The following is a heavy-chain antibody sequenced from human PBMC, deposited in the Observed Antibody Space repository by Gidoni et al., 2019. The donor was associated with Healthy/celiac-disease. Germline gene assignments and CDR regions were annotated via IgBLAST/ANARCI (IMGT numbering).Heavy chain of an antibody. V-gene: IGHV4-59*01. CDR3: ARDRYCGGDCDAFDI. D-gene: IGHD2-21*02. CDR2: IYYSGST. J-gene: IGHJ3*02. CDR1: GGSISSYY. Sequence: QEQLQESGPGLVKPSETLSLTCTVSGGSISSYYWSWIRQPPGKGLEWIGYIYYSGSTHYNPSLKSRVTISVDTSKNQFSLKLSSVTAADTAVYYCARDRYCGGDCDAFDIWGQGTMVTVSS.